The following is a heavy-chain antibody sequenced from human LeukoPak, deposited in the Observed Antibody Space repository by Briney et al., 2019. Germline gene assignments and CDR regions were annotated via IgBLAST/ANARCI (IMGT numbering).Heavy chain of an antibody. V-gene: IGHV3-21*05. CDR2: ISSSTTNI. D-gene: IGHD4-17*01. CDR1: GFTFSSYS. J-gene: IGHJ2*01. CDR3: ARDQDYGDYESFDL. Sequence: GGSLRLSCAASGFTFSSYSMNWVRQAPGKGLEWVSYISSSTTNIFYADSVKGRVTISRDNAKKSVYLQMSSLRAEDTAVYYCARDQDYGDYESFDLWGRGTLVTVSS.